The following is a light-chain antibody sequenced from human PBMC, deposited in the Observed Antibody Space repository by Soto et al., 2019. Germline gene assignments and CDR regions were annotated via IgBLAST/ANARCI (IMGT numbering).Light chain of an antibody. J-gene: IGLJ1*01. CDR2: GNS. CDR3: RSYASSRSVSV. CDR1: SSDIGAGYD. Sequence: QSVLTQPPSVSGAPGQRVTISCTGSSSDIGAGYDVHWYQQLPGTAPKLLIYGNSNRPSGVPDRFSGSKSGTSASLAITGLQAEDEADYYCRSYASSRSVSVFGTGTKLTVL. V-gene: IGLV1-40*01.